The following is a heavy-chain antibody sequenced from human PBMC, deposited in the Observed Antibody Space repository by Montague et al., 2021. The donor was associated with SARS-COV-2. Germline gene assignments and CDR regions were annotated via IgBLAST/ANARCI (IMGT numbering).Heavy chain of an antibody. Sequence: SLRLSCAASGFTFSSYGMHWVRQAPGKGLEWVSAISYDGSNKYYADSVKGRFTISRDNSKNTLYLQMKSLRAEDTAVYYCAKDQWLVHFFDYWGQGTLVTVSS. D-gene: IGHD6-19*01. V-gene: IGHV3-30*18. CDR1: GFTFSSYG. J-gene: IGHJ4*02. CDR3: AKDQWLVHFFDY. CDR2: ISYDGSNK.